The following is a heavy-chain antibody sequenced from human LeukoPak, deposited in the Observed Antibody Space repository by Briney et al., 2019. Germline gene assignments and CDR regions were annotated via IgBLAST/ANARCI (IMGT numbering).Heavy chain of an antibody. CDR2: IKHSGST. CDR1: AFTFRNYW. V-gene: IGHV4-34*01. D-gene: IGHD5-24*01. J-gene: IGHJ4*02. Sequence: GSLRLSCAASAFTFRNYWMSWVRQAPGKGLEWIGEIKHSGSTNYNPSLKSRVTISIDTSKNQFSLKLRSVTAADTAAYYCARLDRDGYNFVDYWGQGTLVTVSS. CDR3: ARLDRDGYNFVDY.